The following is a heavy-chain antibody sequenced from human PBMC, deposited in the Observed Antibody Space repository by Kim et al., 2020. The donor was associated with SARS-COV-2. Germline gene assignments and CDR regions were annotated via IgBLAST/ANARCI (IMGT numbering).Heavy chain of an antibody. CDR2: IYCRGST. CDR3: ARSTARPIVGVVNEFDP. J-gene: IGHJ5*02. CDR1: GGSISSSNYY. V-gene: IGHV4-39*01. D-gene: IGHD3-3*01. Sequence: SETLSLTCTVSGGSISSSNYYWVWIRQPPGKGLVWIVSIYCRGSTYYNPSLKSPVTVSVDTSKNQFSLTLSSVTAADTAVYYCARSTARPIVGVVNEFDPWGQGTLVTVSS.